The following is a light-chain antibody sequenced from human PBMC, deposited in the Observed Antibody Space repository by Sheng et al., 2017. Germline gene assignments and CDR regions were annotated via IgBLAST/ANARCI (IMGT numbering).Light chain of an antibody. Sequence: DIQMTQSPSSLSASVGDRVTITCRASQSISSYLNWYQQKPGKAPNLLIYAASSLQSGVPSRFSGSGSGTDFTLTISSLQPEDFATYYCQQTYSTPRTFGQGTEVGDQT. CDR1: QSISSY. CDR3: QQTYSTPRT. V-gene: IGKV1-39*01. J-gene: IGKJ2*01. CDR2: AAS.